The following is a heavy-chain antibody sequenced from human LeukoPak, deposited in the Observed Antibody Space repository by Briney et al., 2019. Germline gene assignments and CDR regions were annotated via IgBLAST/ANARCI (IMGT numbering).Heavy chain of an antibody. CDR3: APGGPSNPHDY. CDR2: ISYDGSNK. V-gene: IGHV3-30-3*01. D-gene: IGHD1-14*01. CDR1: GFTFSSYA. J-gene: IGHJ4*02. Sequence: GGSLRLSCAASGFTFSSYAMHWVRQAPGKGLEWVAVISYDGSNKYYADSVKGRFTISRDNSKNTLYLQMNSLRAEDTAVYYCAPGGPSNPHDYWGQGTLVTVSS.